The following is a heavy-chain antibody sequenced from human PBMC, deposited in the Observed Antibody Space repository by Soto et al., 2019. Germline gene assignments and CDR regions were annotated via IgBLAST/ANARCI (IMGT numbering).Heavy chain of an antibody. CDR2: IYYSGST. CDR3: ARAHRSCWFDP. CDR1: GGSISSYY. D-gene: IGHD3-10*01. J-gene: IGHJ5*02. Sequence: QVQLQESGPGLVKPSETLSLTCTVSGGSISSYYWSWIRQPPGKGLEWIGYIYYSGSTNYNPSLKSRVTISVDTSKNQFSLKLSCVTAADTAGCYCARAHRSCWFDPWGQGTLVTVSS. V-gene: IGHV4-59*01.